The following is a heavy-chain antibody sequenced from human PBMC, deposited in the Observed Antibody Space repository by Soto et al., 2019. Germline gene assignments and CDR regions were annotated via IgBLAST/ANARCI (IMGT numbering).Heavy chain of an antibody. CDR1: CYTFTNYG. CDR2: ISAYNGNT. J-gene: IGHJ4*02. CDR3: AKDSPPVDY. V-gene: IGHV1-18*01. Sequence: ASAKVCCKSRCYTFTNYGISLFRQAPGQGLECMGWISAYNGNTNYAQKLQGRVTMTTDTSTSTAYMELRSLRSDDTAVYYCAKDSPPVDYWGRGTLVTVSS.